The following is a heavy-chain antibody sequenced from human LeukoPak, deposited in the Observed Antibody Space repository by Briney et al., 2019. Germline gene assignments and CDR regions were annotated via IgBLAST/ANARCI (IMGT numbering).Heavy chain of an antibody. V-gene: IGHV4-34*01. CDR1: GGSFSGYY. J-gene: IGHJ4*02. CDR3: ARGSKWYFDY. D-gene: IGHD1-26*01. CDR2: INHSGST. Sequence: SSETLSLTCAVYGGSFSGYYWSWIRQPPGKGLEWIGEINHSGSTNYNPSLKSRVTISVDTSKNQFSLKLSSVTAADTAVYYCARGSKWYFDYWGQGTLVTASS.